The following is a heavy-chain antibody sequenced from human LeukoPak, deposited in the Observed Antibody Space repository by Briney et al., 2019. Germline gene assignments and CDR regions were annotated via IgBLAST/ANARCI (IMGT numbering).Heavy chain of an antibody. V-gene: IGHV3-30-3*01. Sequence: GRSLRLSCAASGFAFSSYAMHWVRQAPGKGLEWVAVISYDGSNKYYADSVKGRFTISRDNSKNTLYLQMNNLRAEDTAVYYCARGYYDFWSGYYGRAMDYYGMDVWGQGTTVTVSS. J-gene: IGHJ6*02. D-gene: IGHD3-3*01. CDR1: GFAFSSYA. CDR3: ARGYYDFWSGYYGRAMDYYGMDV. CDR2: ISYDGSNK.